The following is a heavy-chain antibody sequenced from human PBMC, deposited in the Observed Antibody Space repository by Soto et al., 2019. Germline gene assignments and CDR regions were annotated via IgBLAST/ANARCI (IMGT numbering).Heavy chain of an antibody. V-gene: IGHV3-23*01. CDR3: GKDVGGGFGELLA. CDR2: ISGSGGST. D-gene: IGHD3-10*01. CDR1: GFTFSSYA. J-gene: IGHJ5*02. Sequence: EVQLLESGGGLVQPGGSLRLSCAASGFTFSSYAMSWVRQAPGKGLEWVSGISGSGGSTSYADSVKGRFTISRDNFKNPLYVQMKSRRAEDPAVYYWGKDVGGGFGELLAWGQGTLVTVSS.